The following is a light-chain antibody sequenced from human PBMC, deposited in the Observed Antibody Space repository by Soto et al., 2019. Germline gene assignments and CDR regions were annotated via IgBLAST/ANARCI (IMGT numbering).Light chain of an antibody. CDR3: QRYGSSRT. CDR1: QSVSSSY. CDR2: GAS. V-gene: IGKV3-20*01. J-gene: IGKJ1*01. Sequence: EIVLTQSPGTLSLSPGERATLSCRASQSVSSSYLAWYQQKPGQAPRLLIYGASSRATGIPDRFGGSGSGTDFTLTISRLEPEVFAWYCCQRYGSSRTFGQGTKVEIK.